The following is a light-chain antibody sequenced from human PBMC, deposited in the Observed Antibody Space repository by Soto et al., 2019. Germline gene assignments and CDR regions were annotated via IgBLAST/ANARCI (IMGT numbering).Light chain of an antibody. V-gene: IGLV2-14*01. CDR2: EVS. CDR3: SSYTTTSTLVV. Sequence: QSALTQPASVSGSPGQSITISCTGSIRDVGSFNYVSWYQKHPGKAPKLIIYEVSNWASGISNRFSGSKSGNTASLTISGLQPEDEADYYCSSYTTTSTLVVFGGGTKLTVL. CDR1: IRDVGSFNY. J-gene: IGLJ2*01.